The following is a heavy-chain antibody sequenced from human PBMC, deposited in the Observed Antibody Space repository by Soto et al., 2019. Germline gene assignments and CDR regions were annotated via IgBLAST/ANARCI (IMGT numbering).Heavy chain of an antibody. CDR3: ARDRPGRGRRSRDGYNHDAFDI. D-gene: IGHD5-12*01. CDR1: GFTFSSYW. J-gene: IGHJ3*02. Sequence: HPGGSLRLSCAASGFTFSSYWMSWVRQAPGKGLEWVANIKQDGSEKYYVDSVKGRFTISRDNAKNSLYLQMNSLRAEDTAVYYCARDRPGRGRRSRDGYNHDAFDIWGQGTMVTVSS. CDR2: IKQDGSEK. V-gene: IGHV3-7*05.